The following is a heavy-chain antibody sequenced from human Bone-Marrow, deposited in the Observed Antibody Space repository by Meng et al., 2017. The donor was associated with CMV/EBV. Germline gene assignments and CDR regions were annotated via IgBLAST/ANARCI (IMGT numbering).Heavy chain of an antibody. D-gene: IGHD2-2*01. Sequence: KVSCKASGYNFMTYWIGWVRQMPGKGLEWMGIIYPGDSDTRHSPSFQGQVTISADKSISTAYLQWSSLKASDTAMYYCARSIVVVPAAKHYYYYGMDVWGQGTTVTVSS. J-gene: IGHJ6*02. V-gene: IGHV5-51*01. CDR1: GYNFMTYW. CDR2: IYPGDSDT. CDR3: ARSIVVVPAAKHYYYYGMDV.